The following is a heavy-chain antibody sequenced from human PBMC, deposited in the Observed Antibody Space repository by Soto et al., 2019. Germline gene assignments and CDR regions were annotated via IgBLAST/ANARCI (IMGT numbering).Heavy chain of an antibody. J-gene: IGHJ6*02. Sequence: GSLRLSWAASGFRFRHYGMQWVRQAPGKGLEWVAVIWYDGSKQYYADSARGRFTISRDNSKNTLYLQVNSLRAEETAVYYCARSPYTTGYHYGMDVWGHGTTVTVSS. CDR2: IWYDGSKQ. CDR1: GFRFRHYG. V-gene: IGHV3-33*08. D-gene: IGHD3-9*01. CDR3: ARSPYTTGYHYGMDV.